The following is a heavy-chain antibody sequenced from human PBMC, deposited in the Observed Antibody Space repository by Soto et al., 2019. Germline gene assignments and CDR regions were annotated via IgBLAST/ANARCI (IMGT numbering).Heavy chain of an antibody. CDR3: VRDFPYFSYDIWNGHDH. CDR2: VSASAMTT. V-gene: IGHV3-23*01. Sequence: EVQLLESGGGLVQPGGSLRLSCAASGFTFGAYGMSWFRQAPGKGLEWVSAVSASAMTTYYADSVKCRFTISRDDSKDTLYLQMNSLRAEDTAVYVCVRDFPYFSYDIWNGHDHLGQVILVTVSS. CDR1: GFTFGAYG. J-gene: IGHJ4*02. D-gene: IGHD3-3*01.